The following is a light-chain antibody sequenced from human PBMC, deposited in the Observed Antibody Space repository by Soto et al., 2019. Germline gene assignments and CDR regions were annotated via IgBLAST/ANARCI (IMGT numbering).Light chain of an antibody. J-gene: IGLJ1*01. CDR3: SSYGSTSSRYV. Sequence: QSVLTQPASVSESPGQSITISCTGTSSDVGGYHYVSWYQQDPGKAPKLMIYEVSNRPSGVSNRFSGSKSGNTASLTISGLQAEDEADYFCSSYGSTSSRYVFGTGTKVTVL. V-gene: IGLV2-14*01. CDR2: EVS. CDR1: SSDVGGYHY.